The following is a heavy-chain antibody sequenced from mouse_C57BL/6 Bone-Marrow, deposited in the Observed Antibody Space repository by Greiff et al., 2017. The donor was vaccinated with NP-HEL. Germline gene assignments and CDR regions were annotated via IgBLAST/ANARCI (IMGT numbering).Heavy chain of an antibody. J-gene: IGHJ1*03. D-gene: IGHD2-3*01. CDR3: ARWLLRWYFDV. CDR1: GYTFTDYN. CDR2: INPNTGGT. V-gene: IGHV1-22*01. Sequence: EVQLQQSGPELVKPGASVKMSCKASGYTFTDYNMHWVKQTHGKSLEWIGYINPNTGGTSYNQKFKGQATLTVNKSSSTAYMERRSLTSEDSAVYYCARWLLRWYFDVWGTGTTLTVSS.